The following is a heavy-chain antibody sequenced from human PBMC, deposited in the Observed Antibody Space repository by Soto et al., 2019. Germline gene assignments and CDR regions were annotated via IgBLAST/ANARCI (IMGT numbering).Heavy chain of an antibody. J-gene: IGHJ3*02. CDR2: IIPIFGTA. CDR3: ARARLKARDAFDI. V-gene: IGHV1-69*13. D-gene: IGHD5-12*01. CDR1: GGTFSSYA. Sequence: GASVKVSCKASGGTFSSYAISWVRQAPGQGLEWMGGIIPIFGTANYAQKFQGRVTITADESTSTAYMGLSSLRSEDTAVYYCARARLKARDAFDIWGQGTMVTVSS.